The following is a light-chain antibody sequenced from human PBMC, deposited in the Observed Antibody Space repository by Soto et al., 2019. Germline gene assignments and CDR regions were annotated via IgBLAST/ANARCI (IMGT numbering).Light chain of an antibody. CDR1: QSVDSDY. J-gene: IGKJ1*01. V-gene: IGKV3-20*01. CDR3: QQYGSSPPWT. CDR2: GAS. Sequence: EIVLTQSPGTLSLSPGERATLSGRSSQSVDSDYLAWYQQKPAQAPRLLIFGASSRATDIPDRFSGSGSGTDFTLTISRLEPEDFAVYYCQQYGSSPPWTVGQGTQVDNK.